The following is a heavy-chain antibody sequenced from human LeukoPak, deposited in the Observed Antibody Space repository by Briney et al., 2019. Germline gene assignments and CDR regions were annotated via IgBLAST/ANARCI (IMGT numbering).Heavy chain of an antibody. Sequence: SETLSLTCTVSGGSISSYYWSWIRQPAGKGLEWIGRIYTGGSTNYNPSLKSRVTMSVDTSKNQFSLKLSSVTAADTAVYYCARDAYDSSGLLRFLWFDPWGQGTLATVSS. V-gene: IGHV4-4*07. CDR1: GGSISSYY. D-gene: IGHD3-22*01. CDR3: ARDAYDSSGLLRFLWFDP. CDR2: IYTGGST. J-gene: IGHJ5*02.